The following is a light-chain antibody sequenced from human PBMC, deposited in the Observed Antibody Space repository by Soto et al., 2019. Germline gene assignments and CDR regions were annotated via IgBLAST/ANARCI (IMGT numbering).Light chain of an antibody. CDR2: KAS. V-gene: IGKV1-5*03. J-gene: IGKJ1*01. CDR1: QSMKNW. Sequence: DIQMTQSPSTLSASVGDRVTITCRASQSMKNWLAWYQQKPGKAPNLLIYKASNLESGVPSRFSGSGSGTEFTLTISSLQPDDFATYYCQQYNDYSWTFGQGTKVEIK. CDR3: QQYNDYSWT.